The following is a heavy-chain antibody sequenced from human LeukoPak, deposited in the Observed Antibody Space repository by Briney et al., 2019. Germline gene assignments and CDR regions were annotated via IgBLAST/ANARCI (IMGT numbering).Heavy chain of an antibody. CDR1: GYSFTSYW. CDR3: ASVTMVRGVPWAFDY. D-gene: IGHD3-10*01. Sequence: GESLKISCKGSGYSFTSYWIGWVRQMPGKGLEWMGIIYPGDSDTRYSPSFQGQVTISADKSISTAYLQWSSLKASNTAMYYCASVTMVRGVPWAFDYWGQGTLVTVSS. CDR2: IYPGDSDT. J-gene: IGHJ4*02. V-gene: IGHV5-51*01.